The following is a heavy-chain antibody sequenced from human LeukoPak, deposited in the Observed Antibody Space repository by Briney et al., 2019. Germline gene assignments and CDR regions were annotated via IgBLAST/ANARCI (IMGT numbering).Heavy chain of an antibody. J-gene: IGHJ5*02. Sequence: SQTLSLTCDISGDSVSSNSAAWNWIRQSPSRGLEWLGRTYYKSKWYYDYAVSVKSRITINPDTSKNQFSLQLNSVTPEDTAVYFCVRDTSSGWYSWFDPWGQGTLVSVSS. D-gene: IGHD6-19*01. CDR3: VRDTSSGWYSWFDP. CDR2: TYYKSKWYY. CDR1: GDSVSSNSAA. V-gene: IGHV6-1*01.